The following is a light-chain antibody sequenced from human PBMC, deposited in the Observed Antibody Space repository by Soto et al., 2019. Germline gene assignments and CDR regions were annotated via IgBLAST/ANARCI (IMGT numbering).Light chain of an antibody. CDR1: SSDVGDYNY. CDR2: EVS. V-gene: IGLV2-8*01. J-gene: IGLJ3*02. CDR3: TSYAGDTSLGV. Sequence: QSAPTQPPSASGSPGQSVTIPCTGTSSDVGDYNYVSWYQQHPGKVPKLLIYEVSKRPSGVPDRFSGSKSGNTASLTVSGLQAEDEADYYCTSYAGDTSLGVLGGGTKLTVL.